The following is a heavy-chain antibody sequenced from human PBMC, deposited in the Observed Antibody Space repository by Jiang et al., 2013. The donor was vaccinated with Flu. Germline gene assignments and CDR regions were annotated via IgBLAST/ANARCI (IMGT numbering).Heavy chain of an antibody. CDR2: VHNAGST. CDR3: ARMWWDTLTGPVDYDYGMGV. D-gene: IGHD3-9*01. V-gene: IGHV4-30-4*07. Sequence: GSGLVKPSQTLSLTCVVSGDSIGSGSYSWSWIRQPPGKGPTWIGSVHNAGSTFYNPSLRSRVTMSVETSKNQFSLRLRSVTAADTAVYYCARMWWDTLTGPVDYDYGMGVWGQGTTVTVSS. J-gene: IGHJ6*02. CDR1: GDSIGSGSYS.